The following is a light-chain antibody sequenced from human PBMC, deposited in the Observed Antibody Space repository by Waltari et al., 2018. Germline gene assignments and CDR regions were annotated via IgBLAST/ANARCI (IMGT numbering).Light chain of an antibody. V-gene: IGKV1-17*01. Sequence: DIQMTQSPSSLSASVGDTVTITCRASQDINSYLNWIQQKPGKAPKSLIYAASSLEAGVPSRFSGSGAGTEFTLTISSLQPEDFATYYCLQHNSYPRTFGQGTKVEI. CDR3: LQHNSYPRT. CDR2: AAS. CDR1: QDINSY. J-gene: IGKJ1*01.